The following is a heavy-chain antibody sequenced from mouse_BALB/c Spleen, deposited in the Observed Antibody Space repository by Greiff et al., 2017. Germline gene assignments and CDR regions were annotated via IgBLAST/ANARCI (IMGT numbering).Heavy chain of an antibody. CDR2: ILPGSGST. V-gene: IGHV1-9*01. Sequence: LVESGAELMKPGASVKISCKATGYTFSSYWIEWVKQRPGHGLEWIGEILPGSGSTNYNEKFKGKATFTADTSSNTAYMQLSSLTSEDSAVYYCARGNSYYAMDYWGQGTSVTVSS. D-gene: IGHD2-1*01. CDR1: GYTFSSYW. J-gene: IGHJ4*01. CDR3: ARGNSYYAMDY.